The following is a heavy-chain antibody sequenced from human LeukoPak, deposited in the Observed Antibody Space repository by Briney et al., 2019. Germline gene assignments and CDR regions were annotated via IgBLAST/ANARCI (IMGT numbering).Heavy chain of an antibody. CDR1: GVTFSSYS. V-gene: IGHV3-21*01. Sequence: PGGSLRLSCAASGVTFSSYSMNCVRHAPRGGVEWGSSNTGNSEYINYTDSVMGRFTISRDNAKNSLYLLMNSLRADDTAVYYCARDPLYSSSSGAFDIWGQGTVVTVSS. CDR2: NTGNSEYI. D-gene: IGHD6-6*01. CDR3: ARDPLYSSSSGAFDI. J-gene: IGHJ3*02.